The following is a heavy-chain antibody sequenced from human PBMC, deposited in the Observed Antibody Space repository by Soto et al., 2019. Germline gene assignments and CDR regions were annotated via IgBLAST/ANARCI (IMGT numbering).Heavy chain of an antibody. CDR2: IYYSVST. CDR1: GGSISSSSYY. D-gene: IGHD6-6*01. Sequence: QLQLQESGPGLVKPSETLSLTCTVSGGSISSSSYYWGWIRQPPGKGLEWIGTIYYSVSTYYNPSLQSRVTISVDTSTNQFSLKLSSVTAADTAVYYCARLYGSSLFDYWGQGTLVTVSS. CDR3: ARLYGSSLFDY. J-gene: IGHJ4*02. V-gene: IGHV4-39*01.